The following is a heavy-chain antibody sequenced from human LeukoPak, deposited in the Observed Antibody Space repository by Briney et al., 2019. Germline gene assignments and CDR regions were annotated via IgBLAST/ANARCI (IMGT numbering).Heavy chain of an antibody. CDR1: GFTFSNYA. V-gene: IGHV3-23*01. CDR2: ISSSGGGT. D-gene: IGHD1-1*01. CDR3: ARRLERHPYYYYYMDV. Sequence: GGSLRLSCAASGFTFSNYAMSWVRQAPGKGLEWVLGISSSGGGTHYADSVRGRFTISRDNSKNSLYLQMNSLRAEDTAAYYCARRLERHPYYYYYMDVWGKGTTVTVSS. J-gene: IGHJ6*03.